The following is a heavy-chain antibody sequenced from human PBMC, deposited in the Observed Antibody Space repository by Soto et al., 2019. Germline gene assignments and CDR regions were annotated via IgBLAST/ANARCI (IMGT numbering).Heavy chain of an antibody. CDR2: VNVYNGNT. J-gene: IGHJ5*02. Sequence: QVQLVQSGGEVKQPGASVKVSCKASGYTFTNYGISWVRQAPGQGLEWMGWVNVYNGNTKYAQKVPGRVTMPTDTATSTAYVELGRLRSDDTAVYYCARGVGSGSYYNQYNWFDPWGQGTLVTVSS. V-gene: IGHV1-18*01. D-gene: IGHD3-10*01. CDR1: GYTFTNYG. CDR3: ARGVGSGSYYNQYNWFDP.